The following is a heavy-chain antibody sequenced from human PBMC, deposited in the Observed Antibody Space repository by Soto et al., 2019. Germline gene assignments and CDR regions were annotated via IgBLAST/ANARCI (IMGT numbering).Heavy chain of an antibody. Sequence: SETLSLTCTVSGGSISSSSYYWGWIRQPPGKGLEWIGSIYYSGSTYYNPSLKSRVTISVDTSKNQFSLKLSSLRSEDTAVYYCARVGCITIFGVVMEYYYYMDVWGKGTTVTVSS. D-gene: IGHD3-3*01. CDR1: GGSISSSSYY. J-gene: IGHJ6*03. CDR2: IYYSGST. CDR3: ARVGCITIFGVVMEYYYYMDV. V-gene: IGHV4-39*01.